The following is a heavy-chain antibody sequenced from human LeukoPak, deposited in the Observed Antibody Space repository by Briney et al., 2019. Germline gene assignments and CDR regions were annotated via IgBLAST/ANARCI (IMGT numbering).Heavy chain of an antibody. CDR3: ARDIVATIEGRDY. V-gene: IGHV3-21*01. CDR1: GFTFGIYS. Sequence: PGGSLRLSCAASGFTFGIYSMNWVRQAPGKGLEWVSSISSSSSYIYYADSVKGRFTISRDNAKNSLYLQMNSLRAEDTAVYYCARDIVATIEGRDYWGQGTLVTVCS. CDR2: ISSSSSYI. J-gene: IGHJ4*02. D-gene: IGHD5-12*01.